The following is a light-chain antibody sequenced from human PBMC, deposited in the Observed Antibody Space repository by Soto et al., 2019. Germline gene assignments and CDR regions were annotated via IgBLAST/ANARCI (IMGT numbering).Light chain of an antibody. CDR1: QSVSSNY. CDR2: GAS. CDR3: QQYGSSPRVT. J-gene: IGKJ4*01. V-gene: IGKV3-20*01. Sequence: EIVLTQSPCTLSLSPGERATLSCRASQSVSSNYLAWYQQKPGQAPRLLIYGASSRATGIPARFSGSGSGTDFTLTISRLEPDDFAVYYCQQYGSSPRVTFGGRTKVEIK.